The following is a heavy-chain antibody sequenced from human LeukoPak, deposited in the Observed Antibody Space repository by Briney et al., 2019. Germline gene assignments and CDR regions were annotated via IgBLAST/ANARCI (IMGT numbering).Heavy chain of an antibody. CDR1: GYTFTSYA. Sequence: ASVKVSCKASGYTFTSYAMHWVRQAPGQRLEWMGWINAGNGNTKYSQKFQGRVTITRDTSACTAYMELSSLRSEDTAVYYCARTGGYSGSYWDFDYWGQGTLVTVSS. D-gene: IGHD1-26*01. V-gene: IGHV1-3*01. J-gene: IGHJ4*02. CDR2: INAGNGNT. CDR3: ARTGGYSGSYWDFDY.